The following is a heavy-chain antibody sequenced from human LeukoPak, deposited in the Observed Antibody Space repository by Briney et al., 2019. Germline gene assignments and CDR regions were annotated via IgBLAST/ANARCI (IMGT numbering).Heavy chain of an antibody. CDR1: GYTFDDHG. J-gene: IGHJ3*02. D-gene: IGHD3-3*01. V-gene: IGHV3-20*04. CDR3: AAVLRFLEWLPFDAFDI. Sequence: GGSLRLSCAGSGYTFDDHGMSWVRQAPGKGLEWVAGINWDGDSTGYADSVKGRFTISRDNSKNTLYLQMNSLRAADTAVYYCAAVLRFLEWLPFDAFDIWGQGTMVTVSS. CDR2: INWDGDST.